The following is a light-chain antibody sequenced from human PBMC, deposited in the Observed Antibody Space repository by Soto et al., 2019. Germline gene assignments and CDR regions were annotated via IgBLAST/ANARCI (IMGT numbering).Light chain of an antibody. V-gene: IGKV1-5*01. CDR1: QTISTW. CDR3: QQCNSYPWT. CDR2: DAS. Sequence: DIQVTQSPPTLSASVGDRVTITCLASQTISTWMAWYQQKPGKAPKLLVYDASTLQSGVASRFSGSGSGTEFTLTISSLQPDDFATYYCQQCNSYPWTFGQGTKVDIK. J-gene: IGKJ1*01.